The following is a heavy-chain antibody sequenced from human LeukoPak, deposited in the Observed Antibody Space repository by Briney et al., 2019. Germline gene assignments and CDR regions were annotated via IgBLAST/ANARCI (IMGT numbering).Heavy chain of an antibody. CDR1: GGSFSGYY. D-gene: IGHD3-3*01. V-gene: IGHV4-34*01. Sequence: SETLSLTCAVYGGSFSGYYWGWTRQPPGKGLEWIGSIYYSGSTYYNPSLKSRVTISVDTSKNQFSLKLSSVTAADTAVYYCASEVPHRYYDFWSGYYGYYFDYWGQGTLVTVSS. J-gene: IGHJ4*02. CDR2: IYYSGST. CDR3: ASEVPHRYYDFWSGYYGYYFDY.